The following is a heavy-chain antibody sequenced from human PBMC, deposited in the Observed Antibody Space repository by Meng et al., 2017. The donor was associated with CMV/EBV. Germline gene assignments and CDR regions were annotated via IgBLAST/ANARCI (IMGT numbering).Heavy chain of an antibody. J-gene: IGHJ4*02. CDR3: ARGGLYYYDSSGHFDY. V-gene: IGHV4-4*07. CDR1: GGSISSYD. Sequence: QVQLQASGPGLVKPSETLSLTCTVSGGSISSYDWSWIRQPAGKGLEWIGRIYTSGSTNYNPSLKSRVTMSVDTSKNQFSLKLSSVTAADTAVYYCARGGLYYYDSSGHFDYWGQGTLVTVSS. CDR2: IYTSGST. D-gene: IGHD3-22*01.